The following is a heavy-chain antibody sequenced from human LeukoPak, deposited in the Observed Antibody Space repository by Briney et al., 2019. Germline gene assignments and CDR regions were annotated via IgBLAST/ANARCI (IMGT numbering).Heavy chain of an antibody. V-gene: IGHV3-48*02. D-gene: IGHD3-3*01. CDR2: ITASGTAM. Sequence: PGGSLRLSCAASGFTFSSYSMNWVRQAPGKGLEWVSHITASGTAMFYADSVKGRFTISRDNAKNSLYLQMNSLRDEDTAVYYCARDSPTIFGVVIMDYFDYWGQGTLVTVSS. CDR3: ARDSPTIFGVVIMDYFDY. J-gene: IGHJ4*02. CDR1: GFTFSSYS.